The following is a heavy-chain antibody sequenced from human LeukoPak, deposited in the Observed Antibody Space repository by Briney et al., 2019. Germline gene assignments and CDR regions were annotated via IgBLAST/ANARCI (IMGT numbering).Heavy chain of an antibody. V-gene: IGHV1-2*02. CDR2: INPNSGGT. Sequence: ASVKVSCKASGYTFTGYYMHWLRQAPGQGLEWMGWINPNSGGTNYAQKFQGRVTMTRDTSISTAYMELSRLRSDDTAVYYCARAQWYNWYDVFYFDYWGQGTLVTVSS. J-gene: IGHJ4*02. CDR3: ARAQWYNWYDVFYFDY. CDR1: GYTFTGYY. D-gene: IGHD1-1*01.